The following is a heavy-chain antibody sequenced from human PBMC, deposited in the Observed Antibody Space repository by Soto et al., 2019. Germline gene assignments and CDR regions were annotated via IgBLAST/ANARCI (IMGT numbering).Heavy chain of an antibody. CDR1: GLTCTTAW. Sequence: VGSLRHSWAASGLTCTTAWISWVRQATGKGLEWVGRIKSKIDGGTTDFAAPVKGRFAISRDDSRNMVYFQMNSLEIEDTAVYYCTTDSHFTMKLVRFDYWGLGTLVTVSS. D-gene: IGHD3-22*01. V-gene: IGHV3-15*07. J-gene: IGHJ4*01. CDR3: TTDSHFTMKLVRFDY. CDR2: IKSKIDGGTT.